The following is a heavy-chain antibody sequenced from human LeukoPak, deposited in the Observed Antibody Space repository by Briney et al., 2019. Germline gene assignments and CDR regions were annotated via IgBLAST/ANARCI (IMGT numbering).Heavy chain of an antibody. J-gene: IGHJ5*02. CDR1: GYTFTSYG. CDR3: ARGCRYGSARCWFDP. D-gene: IGHD3-10*01. V-gene: IGHV1-18*01. CDR2: INAYNGNT. Sequence: ASVKVSCKASGYTFTSYGISWVRQAPGQGLEWMGWINAYNGNTNYAQKLQGRVTMTTDTSTSTAYMELRRLRSDDTAVYYCARGCRYGSARCWFDPWGQGNLVTVSS.